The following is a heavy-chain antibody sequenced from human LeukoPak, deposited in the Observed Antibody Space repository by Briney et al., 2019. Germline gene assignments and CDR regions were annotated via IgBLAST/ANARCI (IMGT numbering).Heavy chain of an antibody. CDR2: ITPNADRT. V-gene: IGHV3-23*01. D-gene: IGHD3-22*01. Sequence: PGGSLRLSCAASGFTFGSYGMSWVRQAPGKGLEWVSFITPNADRTSYADSVEGRFTISRDKPSNTLYMQMNSLRDEDTALYYCAIMHGYYDGSGYWVQWGQGTLVTVSS. CDR1: GFTFGSYG. CDR3: AIMHGYYDGSGYWVQ. J-gene: IGHJ1*01.